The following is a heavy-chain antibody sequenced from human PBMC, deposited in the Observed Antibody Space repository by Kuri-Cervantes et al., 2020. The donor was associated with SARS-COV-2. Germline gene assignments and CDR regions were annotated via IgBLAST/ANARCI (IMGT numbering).Heavy chain of an antibody. Sequence: ESLKISCTVSGGSISSYYWSWIRQPPGKGLEWIGYIYYSGSTNYNPSLKSRVTISVDTSKNQFSLKLSSVTAADTAVYYCARITGGSTVYYFDYWGQGTLVTVSS. V-gene: IGHV4-59*08. D-gene: IGHD5/OR15-5a*01. CDR2: IYYSGST. CDR3: ARITGGSTVYYFDY. J-gene: IGHJ4*02. CDR1: GGSISSYY.